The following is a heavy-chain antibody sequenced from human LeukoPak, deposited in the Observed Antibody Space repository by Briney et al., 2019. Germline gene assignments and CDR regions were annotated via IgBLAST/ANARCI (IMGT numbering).Heavy chain of an antibody. CDR1: GGSISGSGYY. CDR2: IYYSGST. CDR3: ARIGMTKPYYYMDV. Sequence: SETLSLTCTVSGGSISGSGYYWGWVRQPPGKGLEWIGSIYYSGSTNYNPSLKSRVTISVDTSKNQFSLKLSSVTAADTAVYYCARIGMTKPYYYMDVWGKGTTVTVSS. D-gene: IGHD4-11*01. V-gene: IGHV4-39*07. J-gene: IGHJ6*03.